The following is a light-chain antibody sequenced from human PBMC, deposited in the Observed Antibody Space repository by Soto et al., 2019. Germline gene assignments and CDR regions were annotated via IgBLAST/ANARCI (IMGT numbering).Light chain of an antibody. CDR1: QDIGKN. CDR3: QQYDNGPSIT. CDR2: DAS. V-gene: IGKV1-33*01. J-gene: IGKJ5*01. Sequence: DIQLTTSPSSLSASVGDRVTITCQASQDIGKNLNWYQQRSGKPPKLLIYDASNLETGVPSRFTGSGSGKDFSFTITTLQPEDFATYYCQQYDNGPSITSGHVTRLEIK.